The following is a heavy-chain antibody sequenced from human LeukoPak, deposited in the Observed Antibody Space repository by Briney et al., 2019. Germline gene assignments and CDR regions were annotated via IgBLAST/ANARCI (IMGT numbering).Heavy chain of an antibody. V-gene: IGHV3-30*18. CDR3: AKDLGDSSGYYYDAFDT. D-gene: IGHD3-22*01. CDR2: ISYDGSNK. J-gene: IGHJ3*02. Sequence: GGSLRLSCAASGFTFSSYGMHWVRQAPGKGLEWVAVISYDGSNKYYADSVKGRFTISRDNSKNTLYLQMNSLRAEDTAVYYCAKDLGDSSGYYYDAFDTWGQGTMVTVSS. CDR1: GFTFSSYG.